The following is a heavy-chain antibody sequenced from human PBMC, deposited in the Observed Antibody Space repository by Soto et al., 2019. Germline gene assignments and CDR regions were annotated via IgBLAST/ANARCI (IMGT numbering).Heavy chain of an antibody. J-gene: IGHJ4*02. D-gene: IGHD1-20*01. CDR3: AREYNTSSEGPLDS. V-gene: IGHV1-2*04. Sequence: ASVKVSCKASGYTFTGYYIHWVRQAPGQGLEWMGWINPHRGATSYAQHFQGYVTMTRDTSITTVYLEVTNLRFDGTAIYYCAREYNTSSEGPLDSWGQGTPVTVSS. CDR2: INPHRGAT. CDR1: GYTFTGYY.